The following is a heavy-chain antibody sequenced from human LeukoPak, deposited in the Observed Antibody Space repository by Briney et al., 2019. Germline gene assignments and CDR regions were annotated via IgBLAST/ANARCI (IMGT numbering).Heavy chain of an antibody. J-gene: IGHJ4*02. D-gene: IGHD3-3*01. Sequence: SETLSLICTVSGGSINSYYWNWIRQPAGKGLEWIGHIYTRGSTKYNPSLKSRVTMSIDTSRNQLSLNLYSVTAADTAVYYCATNYTAVSAFDSWGQGTLVTVSS. V-gene: IGHV4-4*07. CDR1: GGSINSYY. CDR2: IYTRGST. CDR3: ATNYTAVSAFDS.